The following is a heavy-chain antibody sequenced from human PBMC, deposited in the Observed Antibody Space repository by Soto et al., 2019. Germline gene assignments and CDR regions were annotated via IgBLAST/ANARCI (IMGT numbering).Heavy chain of an antibody. CDR3: ARRTHYSSGWFDY. CDR1: GGSISSYY. CDR2: IYYSGST. V-gene: IGHV4-59*08. J-gene: IGHJ4*02. Sequence: SETLSLTCTVSGGSISSYYWSWIRQPPGKGLEWIGYIYYSGSTNYNPSLKSRVTISVDTSKNQFSLKLSSVTAADTAVYYCARRTHYSSGWFDYWGQGTLVTVSS. D-gene: IGHD6-19*01.